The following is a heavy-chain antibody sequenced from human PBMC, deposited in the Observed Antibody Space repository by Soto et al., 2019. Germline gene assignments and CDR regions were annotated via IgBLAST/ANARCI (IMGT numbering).Heavy chain of an antibody. D-gene: IGHD3-10*01. CDR2: ISSSGSTI. CDR1: GFSFSSYE. Sequence: PGGSLRLSCAASGFSFSSYEMNWVRQAPGKGLEWVSYISSSGSTIYYADSVRGRFTFSRDNAKNSLYLQMNSLRAEDTAVYYCARDHFGPDYYFDYWAQGTLVTVSS. J-gene: IGHJ4*02. CDR3: ARDHFGPDYYFDY. V-gene: IGHV3-48*03.